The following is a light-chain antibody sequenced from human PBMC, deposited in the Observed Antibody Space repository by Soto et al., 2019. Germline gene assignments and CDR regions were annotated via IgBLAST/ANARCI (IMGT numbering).Light chain of an antibody. J-gene: IGLJ1*01. V-gene: IGLV2-14*01. CDR2: DVN. CDR3: SSYTSSSPLV. CDR1: SSDVGGYNY. Sequence: QSALTQPASVSGSPGQSITISCTGTSSDVGGYNYVSWYQQNPGKAPKLMIYDVNNRPSGVSYRFSGSKSGNTASLTISGLQAEDEADYYCSSYTSSSPLVFGTGTKVTVL.